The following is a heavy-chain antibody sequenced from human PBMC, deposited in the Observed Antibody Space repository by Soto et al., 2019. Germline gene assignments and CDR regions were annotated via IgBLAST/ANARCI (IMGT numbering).Heavy chain of an antibody. D-gene: IGHD2-15*01. CDR2: VNPSGGST. CDR3: AREENCSDGICYSEYFQR. J-gene: IGHJ1*01. V-gene: IGHV1-46*01. Sequence: ASVKVSCKASGYIFTAYSMHWVRQAPGQGLEWMGVVNPSGGSTNYAQKFQGRITMTRDTSTSTVYMDLSSLTSEDTAVYYCAREENCSDGICYSEYFQRWGQGTMVTVSS. CDR1: GYIFTAYS.